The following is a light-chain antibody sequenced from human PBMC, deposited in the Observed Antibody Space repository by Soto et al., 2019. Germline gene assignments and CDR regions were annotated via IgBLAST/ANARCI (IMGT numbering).Light chain of an antibody. CDR1: QTTNNY. J-gene: IGKJ4*01. Sequence: DSQFAPSPSSLSSSGGDKVTPTCRASQTTNNYLNWYQLKPGKAPKLLIYASSTLQTWVPSRFSASGSGTDFTFTISGLQPEDIATYYCQQYDNLVTFGGGTKVDVK. CDR2: ASS. CDR3: QQYDNLVT. V-gene: IGKV1-33*01.